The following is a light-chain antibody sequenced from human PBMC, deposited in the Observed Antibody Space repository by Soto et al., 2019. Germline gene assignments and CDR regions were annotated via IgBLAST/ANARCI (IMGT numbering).Light chain of an antibody. J-gene: IGKJ5*01. CDR2: GAS. Sequence: ESVLTQSPGTLSLSPGERATLFCRASQSVSSSYLAWYQQKPGQAPRLLIYGASSRATGIPDRFSGSGSGTDFTLTITRLEPEDFAVYYCQQYGTSPPTTFGQGTRLEIK. V-gene: IGKV3-20*01. CDR1: QSVSSSY. CDR3: QQYGTSPPTT.